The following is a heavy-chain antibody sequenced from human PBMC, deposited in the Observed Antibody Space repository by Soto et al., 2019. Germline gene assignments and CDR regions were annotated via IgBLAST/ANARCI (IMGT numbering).Heavy chain of an antibody. CDR1: GFTFSSYS. CDR2: VSSSSSYI. CDR3: ATRIAARATFYYYYGMDV. D-gene: IGHD6-6*01. V-gene: IGHV3-21*01. Sequence: GGSLRLSCAASGFTFSSYSMNWVRQAPGKGLEWVSSVSSSSSYIYYADSVKGRFTISRDNAKNSLYLQMNSLRAEDTAVYYCATRIAARATFYYYYGMDVWGQGTTVTVSS. J-gene: IGHJ6*02.